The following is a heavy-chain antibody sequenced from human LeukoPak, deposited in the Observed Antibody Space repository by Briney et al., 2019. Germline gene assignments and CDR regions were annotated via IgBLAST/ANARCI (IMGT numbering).Heavy chain of an antibody. CDR3: AKDRYCSGGSCSGDFDY. J-gene: IGHJ4*02. D-gene: IGHD2-15*01. V-gene: IGHV3-23*01. Sequence: PGGSLRLSCAASGFTFSNYALSWVRQASGKGLEWVSGISASGGSTYYADSVKGRFTISRDNSKNTLYVQMNSLRAEDTAVYYCAKDRYCSGGSCSGDFDYWGQGTLVTVSS. CDR2: ISASGGST. CDR1: GFTFSNYA.